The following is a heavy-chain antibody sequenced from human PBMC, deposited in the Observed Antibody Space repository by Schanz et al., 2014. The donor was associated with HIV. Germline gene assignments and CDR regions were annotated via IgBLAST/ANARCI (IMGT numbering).Heavy chain of an antibody. J-gene: IGHJ4*02. D-gene: IGHD1-26*01. Sequence: EVQLVESGGGLVQPGGSLRLSCAASGFIFSGYWMTWVRQAPGKGLEWVANIKQDGSEKYYVDSVKGRFTISRDNAKNSLSLQVNSLRADDTAVYYCARGLGASIWDYWGQGTLVTVSS. CDR2: IKQDGSEK. CDR1: GFIFSGYW. CDR3: ARGLGASIWDY. V-gene: IGHV3-7*01.